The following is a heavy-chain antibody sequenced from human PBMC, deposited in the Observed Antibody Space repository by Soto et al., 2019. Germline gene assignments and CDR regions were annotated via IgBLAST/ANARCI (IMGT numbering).Heavy chain of an antibody. CDR3: AHTIGAYRYTN. J-gene: IGHJ3*01. D-gene: IGHD5-18*01. V-gene: IGHV2-5*01. CDR2: IYWNDDN. CDR1: GFSLSTSGVG. Sequence: SGPTLVNRTQTLRLTCTFSGFSLSTSGVGVGWIRQPPGKALEWLAAIYWNDDNHYCPSLRSRLTVTKDTSKNQVVLTMTNMDPVDSATYYCAHTIGAYRYTNWGQGTMVTVSS.